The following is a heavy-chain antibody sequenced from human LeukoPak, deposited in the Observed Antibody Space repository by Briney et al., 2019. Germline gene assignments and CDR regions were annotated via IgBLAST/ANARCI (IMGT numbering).Heavy chain of an antibody. V-gene: IGHV3-30*03. CDR2: ISYDGNNK. D-gene: IGHD6-19*01. J-gene: IGHJ4*02. CDR1: GFTFSTYG. CDR3: ARAVATFDY. Sequence: GGSLRLSCAASGFTFSTYGMHWVRQAPGKGLEWVAVISYDGNNKYYADSVRGRFTISRDNSKNTLYLQMSSLRAEDTAVYYCARAVATFDYWGQGTLVTVSS.